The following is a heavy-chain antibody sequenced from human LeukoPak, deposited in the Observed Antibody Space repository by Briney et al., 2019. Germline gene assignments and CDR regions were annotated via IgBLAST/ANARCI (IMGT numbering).Heavy chain of an antibody. D-gene: IGHD4-4*01. J-gene: IGHJ6*02. V-gene: IGHV4-34*01. Sequence: SETLSLTCAVYGGSFRGYYWSWIRQPPGKGLEWIGEINHSGSTNYNPSLKSRVTISVDTSKNQFSLKLSSVTAADTAVYYCARAHSNYYYYYGMDVWGQGTTVTVSS. CDR2: INHSGST. CDR3: ARAHSNYYYYYGMDV. CDR1: GGSFRGYY.